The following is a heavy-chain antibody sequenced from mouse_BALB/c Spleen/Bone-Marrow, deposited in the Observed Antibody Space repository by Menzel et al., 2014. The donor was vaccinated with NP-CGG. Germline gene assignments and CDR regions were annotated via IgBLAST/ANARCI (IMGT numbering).Heavy chain of an antibody. CDR3: ARSLYGYDWYFDV. J-gene: IGHJ1*01. Sequence: LVESGPELVKPGASVKMSCKASGYTFTSYVMHWVKQKPGQGLEWIGNINPYNDGTKYNEKFKGKATLTSDKSSSTAFMELSSLTSEGSAVYYCARSLYGYDWYFDVWGAGTTVTVSS. CDR2: INPYNDGT. CDR1: GYTFTSYV. V-gene: IGHV1-14*01. D-gene: IGHD2-2*01.